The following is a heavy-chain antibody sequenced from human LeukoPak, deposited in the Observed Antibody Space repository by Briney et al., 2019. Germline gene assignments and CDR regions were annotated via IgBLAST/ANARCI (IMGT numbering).Heavy chain of an antibody. V-gene: IGHV4-39*01. J-gene: IGHJ4*02. CDR1: GGSISSSSYY. CDR3: ARLFAAATTLFDY. D-gene: IGHD6-13*01. CDR2: IHYSGST. Sequence: PSETLSLTCTVSGGSISSSSYYWGWIRQPPGKGLEWIGSIHYSGSTYYNPSLKSRVTMSVDTSKNQFSLKLSSVTAADTAVYYCARLFAAATTLFDYWGQGTLVTVSS.